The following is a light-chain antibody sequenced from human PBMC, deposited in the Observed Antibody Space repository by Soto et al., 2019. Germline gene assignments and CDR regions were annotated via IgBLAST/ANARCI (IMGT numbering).Light chain of an antibody. CDR1: QSVSSS. V-gene: IGKV3-15*01. Sequence: EIVMTQSPATLSVSLGERATLSCRASQSVSSSLAWYQQKPGQAPRLLIYRASTRATGVPARFSGSGSGTEFTLTINSLQSEDFAFYYCQQYTSLPRTFGQGTKVEIK. CDR2: RAS. CDR3: QQYTSLPRT. J-gene: IGKJ1*01.